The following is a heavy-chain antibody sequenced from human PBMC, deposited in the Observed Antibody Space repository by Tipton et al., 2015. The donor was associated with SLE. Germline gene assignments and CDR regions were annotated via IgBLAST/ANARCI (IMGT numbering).Heavy chain of an antibody. Sequence: TLSLTCAVSGGSLDSYYWGWIRQPPGKGLEWVGTVYYTGNTFYNPSLKSRVTISVDTSKNQFSLRLTSVTAADTAVYFCARGGVGGYDYFDYWGQGTLVTVSS. CDR1: GGSLDSYY. J-gene: IGHJ4*02. CDR2: VYYTGNT. V-gene: IGHV4-39*07. CDR3: ARGGVGGYDYFDY. D-gene: IGHD5-12*01.